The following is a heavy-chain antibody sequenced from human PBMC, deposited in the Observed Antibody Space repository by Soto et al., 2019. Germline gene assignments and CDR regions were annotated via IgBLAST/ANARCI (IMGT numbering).Heavy chain of an antibody. D-gene: IGHD3-9*01. V-gene: IGHV3-11*01. CDR1: GFTFSDYY. J-gene: IGHJ4*02. CDR2: ISSSGSTI. CDR3: ARERLRYFDWLSHDY. Sequence: GGSLRLSCAASGFTFSDYYMSWIRQAPGKGLEWVSYISSSGSTIYYADSVKGRFTTSRDNAKNSLYLQMNSLRAEDTAVYYCARERLRYFDWLSHDYWGQGTLVTVSS.